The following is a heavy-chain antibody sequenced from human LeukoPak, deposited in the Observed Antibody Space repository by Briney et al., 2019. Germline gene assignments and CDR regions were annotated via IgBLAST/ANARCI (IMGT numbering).Heavy chain of an antibody. V-gene: IGHV4-39*01. J-gene: IGHJ1*01. CDR2: IYYSGST. CDR3: ASGGGLWFGELLQYFQH. CDR1: GGSISSSGYY. Sequence: SETLSLTCTVSGGSISSSGYYWVWSRQPPGKGLEWIGSIYYSGSTYYNPSLKSRVTISVDTSKNQFSLKLSSVTAADTAVYYCASGGGLWFGELLQYFQHWGQGTLVTVSS. D-gene: IGHD3-10*01.